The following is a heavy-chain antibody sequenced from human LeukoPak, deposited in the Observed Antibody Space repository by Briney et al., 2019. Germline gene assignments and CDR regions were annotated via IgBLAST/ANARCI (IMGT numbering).Heavy chain of an antibody. D-gene: IGHD3-3*01. CDR2: IYTSGST. Sequence: SETLSLTCAVSGRSFSGYYWSWIRQPAGKGLEWIGRIYTSGSTNYNPSLKSRVTISVDTSKNQFSLKLSSVTAADTAVYYCARDPLRRSGYSAGAFDIWGQGTMVTVSS. V-gene: IGHV4-4*07. CDR1: GRSFSGYY. J-gene: IGHJ3*02. CDR3: ARDPLRRSGYSAGAFDI.